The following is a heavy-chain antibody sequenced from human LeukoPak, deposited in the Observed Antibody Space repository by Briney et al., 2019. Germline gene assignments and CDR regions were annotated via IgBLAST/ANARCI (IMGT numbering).Heavy chain of an antibody. CDR3: ARDQHRSGYSGD. V-gene: IGHV4-39*07. CDR2: IYHSGST. CDR1: GVSISSSNSY. D-gene: IGHD3-3*01. Sequence: SETLSLTCTVSGVSISSSNSYWGWIRQPPGKGLEWIGSIYHSGSTYYNPSLKSRVTISVDTSKNQFSLKLSSVTAADTAVYYCARDQHRSGYSGDWGQGTLVTVSS. J-gene: IGHJ4*02.